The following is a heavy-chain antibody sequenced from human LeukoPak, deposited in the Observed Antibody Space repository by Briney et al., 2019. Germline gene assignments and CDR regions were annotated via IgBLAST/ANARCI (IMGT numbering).Heavy chain of an antibody. Sequence: GGSLRLSCAASGFTFSSYAMSWVRQAPGKGLEWVSAISGSGGSTYYADSVKGRFTISRDNSKNTLYLQMNSVRAEDTAVYYCAKDKRHLSKYYYYYMDVWGKGTTVTVSS. J-gene: IGHJ6*03. CDR3: AKDKRHLSKYYYYYMDV. V-gene: IGHV3-23*01. CDR2: ISGSGGST. CDR1: GFTFSSYA. D-gene: IGHD5-24*01.